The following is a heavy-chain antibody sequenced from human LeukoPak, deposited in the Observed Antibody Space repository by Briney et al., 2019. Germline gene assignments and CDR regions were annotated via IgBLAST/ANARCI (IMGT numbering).Heavy chain of an antibody. CDR3: ARGITYSSGRWFDY. V-gene: IGHV3-48*01. D-gene: IGHD3-22*01. Sequence: GGSLRLSCAASGFTLSSYTMNWVRQAPGKGLEWVSYISSGSDTIYYADSVKGRFTISRDDAKNSLYLQMNSLRAEDTAVYYCARGITYSSGRWFDYWGQGTLVTVSS. CDR1: GFTLSSYT. J-gene: IGHJ4*02. CDR2: ISSGSDTI.